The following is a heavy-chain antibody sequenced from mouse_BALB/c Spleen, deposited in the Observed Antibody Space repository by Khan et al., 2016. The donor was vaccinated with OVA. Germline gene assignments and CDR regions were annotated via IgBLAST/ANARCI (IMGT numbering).Heavy chain of an antibody. CDR1: GFTFNDYY. J-gene: IGHJ3*01. CDR2: ISEGENYI. CDR3: TRGYYGDPFAY. V-gene: IGHV5-4*02. Sequence: EVELVESGGGLVKPGGSLKLSCAASGFTFNDYYMYWVRQTPEKSLEWVATISEGENYIYYPDNVKGRFTISRDNAKNNLYLQMSSLKSEDTSIYYCTRGYYGDPFAYWGHGTLVTVSA. D-gene: IGHD2-13*01.